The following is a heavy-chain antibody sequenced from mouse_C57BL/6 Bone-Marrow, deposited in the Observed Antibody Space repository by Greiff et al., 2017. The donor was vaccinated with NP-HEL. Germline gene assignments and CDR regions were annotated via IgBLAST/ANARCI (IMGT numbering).Heavy chain of an antibody. D-gene: IGHD2-3*01. Sequence: QVQLQQSGAELVKPAASVKVSCKASGYTFTSYWMHWVKQRPGQGLEWIGRIHPSDSDTNYNQKFKGKATLTVDKSSSTAYMQLSSLTSEDSAVYYCAIHDGYYGRFAYWGQGTLVTVSA. CDR1: GYTFTSYW. CDR3: AIHDGYYGRFAY. J-gene: IGHJ3*01. V-gene: IGHV1-74*01. CDR2: IHPSDSDT.